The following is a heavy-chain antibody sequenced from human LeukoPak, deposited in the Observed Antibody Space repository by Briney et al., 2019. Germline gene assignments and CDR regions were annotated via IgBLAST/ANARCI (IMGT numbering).Heavy chain of an antibody. J-gene: IGHJ4*02. D-gene: IGHD2-15*01. CDR2: ISYDGSNK. CDR3: APEVAPASDY. V-gene: IGHV3-30-3*01. CDR1: GFTFSSYA. Sequence: GGSLRLSCAASGFTFSSYAMHWVRQAPGKGLEWVAVISYDGSNKYYADSVKGRFTISRDNSKNTLYLQMNSLRAEDTAVYYCAPEVAPASDYWGQGTLVTVSS.